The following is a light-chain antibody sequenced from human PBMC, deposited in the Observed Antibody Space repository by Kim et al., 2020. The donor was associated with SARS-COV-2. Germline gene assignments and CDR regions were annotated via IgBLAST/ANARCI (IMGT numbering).Light chain of an antibody. J-gene: IGKJ4*01. CDR2: ATS. CDR3: QQTYSPMIT. V-gene: IGKV1-39*01. Sequence: DIQMTQSPSSLSASVGDRVTITCRASQSISTYLNCYQQKPGKAPQLLIYATSSLQSGVPPRFSGSRSGTDFTLTISSLQPEDFATYYCQQTYSPMITFGGGTKVDIK. CDR1: QSISTY.